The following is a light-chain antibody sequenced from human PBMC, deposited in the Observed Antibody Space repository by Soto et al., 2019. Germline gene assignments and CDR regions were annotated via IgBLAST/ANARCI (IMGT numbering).Light chain of an antibody. Sequence: EIVFTQSPGTLSLSPGERATLSCRASQSIRSNLAWYQQKPGLPPRLLIYDASTRAIGIPARFSGSGSGTDFTLTISSLQPEDFATYSCQQSNSITWTFGQGTKVDIK. CDR2: DAS. CDR3: QQSNSITWT. J-gene: IGKJ1*01. V-gene: IGKV3-15*01. CDR1: QSIRSN.